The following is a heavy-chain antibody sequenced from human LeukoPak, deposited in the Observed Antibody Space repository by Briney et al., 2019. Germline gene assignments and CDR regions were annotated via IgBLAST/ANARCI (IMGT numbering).Heavy chain of an antibody. D-gene: IGHD3-22*01. CDR2: IIPIFGTA. CDR1: GGTFNSYA. CDR3: ARDLLYIMEDYYDSSGTLDY. J-gene: IGHJ4*02. V-gene: IGHV1-69*05. Sequence: SVKVSCKASGGTFNSYAISWVRQAPGQGLEWMGRIIPIFGTANYAQKFQGRVTITTDESTSTAYMELSSLRSEDTAVYYCARDLLYIMEDYYDSSGTLDYWGQGTLVTVSS.